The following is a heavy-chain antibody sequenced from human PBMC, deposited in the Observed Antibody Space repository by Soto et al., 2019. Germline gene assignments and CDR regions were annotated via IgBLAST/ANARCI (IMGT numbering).Heavy chain of an antibody. J-gene: IGHJ5*02. CDR3: ARSPSATGTTWFDP. D-gene: IGHD6-13*01. V-gene: IGHV1-18*04. CDR1: GYTFTSYG. Sequence: QVQLVQSGAEVKKAGASVKVSCKASGYTFTSYGITWVRQAPGQGLEWMGWISASNGHTNYAQKFQGRVTMTTDTSTSTAYMELRSLRSDDTAVYYCARSPSATGTTWFDPWGQGTLVTVSS. CDR2: ISASNGHT.